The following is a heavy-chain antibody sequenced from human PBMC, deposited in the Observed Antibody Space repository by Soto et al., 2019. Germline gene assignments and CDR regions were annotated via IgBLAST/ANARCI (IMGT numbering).Heavy chain of an antibody. V-gene: IGHV3-21*01. CDR3: ARDSDFWSGTFYYYYGMDV. J-gene: IGHJ6*02. Sequence: PVGSLRLSCAASGFTFSSYSMNWVRQAPGKGLEWVSSISSSSSYIYYADSVKGRFTISRDNAKNSLYLQMNSLRAEDTAVYYCARDSDFWSGTFYYYYGMDVRGQGTTVTVS. CDR2: ISSSSSYI. CDR1: GFTFSSYS. D-gene: IGHD3-3*01.